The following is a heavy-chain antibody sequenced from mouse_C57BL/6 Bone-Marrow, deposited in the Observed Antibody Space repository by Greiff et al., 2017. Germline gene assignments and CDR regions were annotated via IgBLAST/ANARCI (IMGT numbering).Heavy chain of an antibody. CDR3: ARHRGTGYFDV. J-gene: IGHJ1*03. CDR1: GFTFSDYG. CDR2: ISNLAYSI. V-gene: IGHV5-15*01. D-gene: IGHD3-3*01. Sequence: DVKLVESGGGLVQPGGSLKLSCAASGFTFSDYGMAWVRQAPRKGPEWVAFISNLAYSIYYADTVTGRFTISRENAKNTLYLEMSSLRSEDTAMYYCARHRGTGYFDVWGTGTTVTVSS.